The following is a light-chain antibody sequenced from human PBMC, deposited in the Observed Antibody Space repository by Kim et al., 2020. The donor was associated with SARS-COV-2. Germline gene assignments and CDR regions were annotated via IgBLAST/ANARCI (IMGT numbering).Light chain of an antibody. V-gene: IGLV3-10*01. CDR3: YSTDSSGNHWV. CDR1: ALPKKS. J-gene: IGLJ3*02. Sequence: SYELTQPPSVSVSPGQTARITCSGDALPKKSAYWYQQKSGQAPVLVIYEDSKRPSGIPERFSGSSSGTMATLTISGAQVEDEADYYCYSTDSSGNHWVFGGGTQLTVL. CDR2: EDS.